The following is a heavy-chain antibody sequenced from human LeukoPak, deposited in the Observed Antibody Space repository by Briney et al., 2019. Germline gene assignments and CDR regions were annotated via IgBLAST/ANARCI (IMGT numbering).Heavy chain of an antibody. Sequence: GASVKVSCKASGYTFTGYYMHWVRQAPGQGLEWMGWINPNSGGTNYVQKFQGRVTMTRDTSISTAYMELSRLRSDDTAVYYCARVPKRGSRNWFDPWGQGTLVTVSS. J-gene: IGHJ5*02. CDR3: ARVPKRGSRNWFDP. D-gene: IGHD5-24*01. V-gene: IGHV1-2*02. CDR2: INPNSGGT. CDR1: GYTFTGYY.